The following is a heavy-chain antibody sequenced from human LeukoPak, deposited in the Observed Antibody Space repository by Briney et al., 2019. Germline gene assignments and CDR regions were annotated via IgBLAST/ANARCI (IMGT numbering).Heavy chain of an antibody. CDR3: ARDIGYHTFDY. CDR1: GFTFSNFA. CDR2: IVGSSST. V-gene: IGHV3-21*04. Sequence: GGSLRLSCAASGFTFSNFAMTWVRQAPGKGLEWVSSIVGSSSTYYADSLKGRFTISRDNAKNSLYLQMNSLRAEDTAVYYCARDIGYHTFDYWGQGGLVTVSS. D-gene: IGHD5-12*01. J-gene: IGHJ4*02.